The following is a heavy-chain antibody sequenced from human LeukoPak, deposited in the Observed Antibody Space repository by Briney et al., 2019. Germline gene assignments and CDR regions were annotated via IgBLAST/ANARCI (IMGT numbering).Heavy chain of an antibody. CDR2: MYYTGST. J-gene: IGHJ5*02. CDR3: ASNPFRRWLNWFDP. Sequence: KTSETLSLTCTVSGGSITSSDYYWAWIRQPPGKGLEWVGAMYYTGSTYYNPSLKSRVTISIDTSKNQFSLKLSSVTAADTAVYYCASNPFRRWLNWFDPWGQGTLVTVSS. CDR1: GGSITSSDYY. V-gene: IGHV4-39*07. D-gene: IGHD4-17*01.